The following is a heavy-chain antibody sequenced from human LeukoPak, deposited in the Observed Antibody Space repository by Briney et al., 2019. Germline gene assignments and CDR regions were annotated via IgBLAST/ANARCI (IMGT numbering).Heavy chain of an antibody. CDR3: ARLDAYNRYFFDY. CDR2: IYPADSDA. D-gene: IGHD5-24*01. V-gene: IGHV5-51*01. Sequence: GESLKISCQGPGYSFTTYWVGWVRQMPGRGLEWMGIIYPADSDARYSPSFQGQVTMSADKSINTAYLQWSSLQASDTAMFYCARLDAYNRYFFDYWGQGTLVIVSS. CDR1: GYSFTTYW. J-gene: IGHJ4*02.